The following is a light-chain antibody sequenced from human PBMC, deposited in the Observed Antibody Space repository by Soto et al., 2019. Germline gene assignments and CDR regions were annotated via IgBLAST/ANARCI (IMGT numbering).Light chain of an antibody. Sequence: QSALTQPASVSGSPGQSITISCTGTSSDVGAYIFVSWYQQHPGKAPKLMIYAVSSRPSGVSYRFSGSKSGNTASLTISGLQDEDEADYYCSSFTTNSSYVFGTGTKVTVL. V-gene: IGLV2-14*03. J-gene: IGLJ1*01. CDR3: SSFTTNSSYV. CDR2: AVS. CDR1: SSDVGAYIF.